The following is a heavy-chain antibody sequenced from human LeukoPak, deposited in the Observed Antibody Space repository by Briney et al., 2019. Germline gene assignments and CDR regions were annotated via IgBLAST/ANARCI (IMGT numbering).Heavy chain of an antibody. CDR1: GVTLSSYA. Sequence: PGGSLRLSCAASGVTLSSYAMSWARQAPGKGLEWVSGISSSGSGGNTYYADSVKGRFTITRDNAKNTLYLQMNSLRAEDTAMYHCVRDLGGRSGHWGQGTLVTVSS. D-gene: IGHD1-26*01. V-gene: IGHV3-23*01. CDR3: VRDLGGRSGH. J-gene: IGHJ4*02. CDR2: ISSSGSGGNT.